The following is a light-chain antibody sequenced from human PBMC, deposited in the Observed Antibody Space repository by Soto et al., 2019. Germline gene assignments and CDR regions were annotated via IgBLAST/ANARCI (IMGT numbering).Light chain of an antibody. CDR1: QRISSW. Sequence: DIQMTQSPSTLSASVGDRVTITCRASQRISSWLAWYQQKPGKAPKLLIYDASSLESGVPSRFSGSGSATEFTLNISSLQPDDFATYYCQQYNSYSGAFGQGTNVDSK. V-gene: IGKV1-5*01. J-gene: IGKJ1*01. CDR3: QQYNSYSGA. CDR2: DAS.